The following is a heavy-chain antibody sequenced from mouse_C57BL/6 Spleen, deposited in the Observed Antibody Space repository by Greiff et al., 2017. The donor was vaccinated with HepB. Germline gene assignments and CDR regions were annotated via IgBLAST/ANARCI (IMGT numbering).Heavy chain of an antibody. CDR1: GYTFTSYW. Sequence: QVQLQQPGAELVKPGASVKLSCKASGYTFTSYWMQWVKQRPGQGLEWIGEIDPSDSYTNYNQKFKGKATLTVDTSSSTAYMQLSSLTSEDSAVYYCARRTGYENAMDYWGQGTSVTVPS. J-gene: IGHJ4*01. CDR3: ARRTGYENAMDY. D-gene: IGHD2-2*01. CDR2: IDPSDSYT. V-gene: IGHV1-50*01.